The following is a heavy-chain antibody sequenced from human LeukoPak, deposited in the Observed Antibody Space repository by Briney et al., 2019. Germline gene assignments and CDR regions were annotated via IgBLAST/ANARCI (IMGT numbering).Heavy chain of an antibody. Sequence: ASVKVSCKASGYTFTSYYMHWVRQAPGQGLEWMGIINPSGGSTSYAQKFQGRVTITRDTSASTAYMELSSLRSEDTAVYYCARDRDDMADYWGQGTLATVSS. J-gene: IGHJ4*02. CDR1: GYTFTSYY. CDR3: ARDRDDMADY. CDR2: INPSGGST. D-gene: IGHD3-9*01. V-gene: IGHV1-46*01.